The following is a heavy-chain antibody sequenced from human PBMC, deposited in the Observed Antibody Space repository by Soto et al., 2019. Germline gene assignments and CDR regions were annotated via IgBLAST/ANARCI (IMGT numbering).Heavy chain of an antibody. Sequence: SETLSLTCTVSGGSISSGGYYWSWIRQHPGKGLEWIGYIFYSGSTYYNPSLKSRFTISVDTSKNQFSLKLSSVTAADMAVYYCARAGYAYYMDVWGKGTTVTVSS. CDR3: ARAGYAYYMDV. J-gene: IGHJ6*03. CDR2: IFYSGST. V-gene: IGHV4-31*03. CDR1: GGSISSGGYY. D-gene: IGHD2-21*01.